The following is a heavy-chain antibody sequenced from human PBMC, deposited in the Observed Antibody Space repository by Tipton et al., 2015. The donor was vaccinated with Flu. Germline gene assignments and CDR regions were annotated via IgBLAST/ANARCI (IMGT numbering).Heavy chain of an antibody. CDR3: ARDQCNWGPCDYYYGMDV. D-gene: IGHD7-27*01. V-gene: IGHV4-59*01. J-gene: IGHJ6*02. CDR1: GGSMNNYY. Sequence: TLSLTCTVSGGSMNNYYWSWIRQPPGKGLEWIGFIYYSGGTNYNSGGTNYNPALRSRVTISEDTSKNQLSLRRSAVTAADTAVYYCARDQCNWGPCDYYYGMDVWGQGTTVSVSS. CDR2: IYYSGGT.